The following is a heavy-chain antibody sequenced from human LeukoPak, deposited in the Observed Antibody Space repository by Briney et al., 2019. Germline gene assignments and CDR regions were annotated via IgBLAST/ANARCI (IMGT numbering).Heavy chain of an antibody. CDR3: VRGFDY. CDR1: GFTFSSYW. Sequence: GGSLRLSCAASGFTFSSYWMHWVSQAPGEGLVWVSRITTDGSSTRYADSVKGRFTISRDNAKNTLYLQMNSLRAEDTAFYYCVRGFDYWGQGTLVTVSS. CDR2: ITTDGSST. J-gene: IGHJ4*02. V-gene: IGHV3-74*01.